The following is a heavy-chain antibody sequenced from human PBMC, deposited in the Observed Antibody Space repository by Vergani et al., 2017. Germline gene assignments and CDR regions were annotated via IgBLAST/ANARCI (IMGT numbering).Heavy chain of an antibody. J-gene: IGHJ3*01. D-gene: IGHD2-21*01. CDR3: ARDGGEYDKDALDV. CDR2: IFPSGNS. V-gene: IGHV4-30-2*05. CDR1: GDSITNGGFS. Sequence: QVQLQESGSGLVKPSQTLSLTCAVSGDSITNGGFSWNWIRQPPGKGPEWIGYIFPSGNSDYNPSLRRRINMSVDTSKNQFSLKLTSVTAADTAVYYCARDGGEYDKDALDVWGQGTKVTVTS.